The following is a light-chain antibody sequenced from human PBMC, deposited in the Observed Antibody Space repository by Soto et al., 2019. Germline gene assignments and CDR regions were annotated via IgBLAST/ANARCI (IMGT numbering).Light chain of an antibody. V-gene: IGKV1-27*01. Sequence: DIQMTQSPSSPSASVGDRITITCRASQDISNYLAWYQQKPGKLPQLLIYTASTLQSGVPSRFSGSGSGTHFTLTISSLQPEDVATYYCQKYNSALTFGQGTRLEIK. CDR2: TAS. CDR1: QDISNY. CDR3: QKYNSALT. J-gene: IGKJ5*01.